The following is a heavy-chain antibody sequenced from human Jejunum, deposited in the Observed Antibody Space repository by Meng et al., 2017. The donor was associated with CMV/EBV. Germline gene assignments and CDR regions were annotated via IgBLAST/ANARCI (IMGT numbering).Heavy chain of an antibody. CDR2: IYYTGRA. J-gene: IGHJ6*02. V-gene: IGHV4-39*07. CDR1: SLSSRSHY. CDR3: ARGLTGPEYYYNAMDV. Sequence: SLSSRSHYWGWHRQPPGKGLEWIGSIYYTGRAYYNPSLKSRVTISVDTSKNQFSLRVNSVTAADTAVYYCARGLTGPEYYYNAMDVWGQGTTVTVSS. D-gene: IGHD4-11*01.